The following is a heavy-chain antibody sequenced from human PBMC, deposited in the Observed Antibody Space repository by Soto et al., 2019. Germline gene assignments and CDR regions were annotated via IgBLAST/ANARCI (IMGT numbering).Heavy chain of an antibody. CDR2: ISGSDGST. CDR1: GFTFNNYA. J-gene: IGHJ6*01. CDR3: VKDWTGDTCPCMDV. Sequence: EVQLLESGGGLVQPGGSLRLSCAAYGFTFNNYAMTWVRQAPGKGLEWVSTISGSDGSTYYADSVKGRFTISRDNSKNALYLQMSSLRAEDTALYYCVKDWTGDTCPCMDVWGQGTTVTVSS. D-gene: IGHD2-8*02. V-gene: IGHV3-23*01.